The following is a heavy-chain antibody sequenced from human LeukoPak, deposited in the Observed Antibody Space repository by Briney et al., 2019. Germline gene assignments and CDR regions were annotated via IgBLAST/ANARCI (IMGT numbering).Heavy chain of an antibody. D-gene: IGHD1-1*01. Sequence: GGSLRLSCTASGFIFSSYYLTWVRQAPGKGLEWVANIKQDGSEKMYVDSVKGRFTLSRDNTKNSLYLQMNSLRAEDSAVYYCSSAWNGVDCWGQGTLVTVSS. CDR3: SSAWNGVDC. V-gene: IGHV3-7*01. CDR2: IKQDGSEK. J-gene: IGHJ4*02. CDR1: GFIFSSYY.